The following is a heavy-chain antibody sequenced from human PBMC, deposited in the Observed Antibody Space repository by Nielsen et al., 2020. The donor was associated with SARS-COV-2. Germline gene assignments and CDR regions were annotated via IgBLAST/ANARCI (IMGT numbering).Heavy chain of an antibody. CDR1: GFTFDDYA. J-gene: IGHJ6*02. Sequence: SLKISCAASGFTFDDYAMHWVRQAPGKGLEWVSGISWNSGSIGYADSVKGRFTISRDNSKNTLYLQMNSLRAEDTAVYYCARDVTYYDILTGYYPPYYYYGMDVWGQGTTVTVSS. CDR2: ISWNSGSI. V-gene: IGHV3-9*01. CDR3: ARDVTYYDILTGYYPPYYYYGMDV. D-gene: IGHD3-9*01.